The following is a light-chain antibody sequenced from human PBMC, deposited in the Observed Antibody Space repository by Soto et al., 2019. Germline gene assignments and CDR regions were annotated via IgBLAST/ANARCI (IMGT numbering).Light chain of an antibody. CDR2: GAS. V-gene: IGKV3-20*01. CDR3: QQYGSSPPIT. Sequence: EIVFSHWPGTISLSPRERATLSCRASQSVSSSYLAWYKQKPGQAPRLLIYGASSRATGIPDRFSGSGSGTDFTLTISRLEPEDFAVYYCQQYGSSPPITFGQGTRLAI. J-gene: IGKJ5*01. CDR1: QSVSSSY.